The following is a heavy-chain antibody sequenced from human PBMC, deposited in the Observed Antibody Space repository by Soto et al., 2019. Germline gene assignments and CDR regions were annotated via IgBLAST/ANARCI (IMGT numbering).Heavy chain of an antibody. J-gene: IGHJ6*02. CDR3: ARDGEVTTDDYHYVMDV. D-gene: IGHD4-17*01. Sequence: QVQLQESGPGLVKPSETLSVTCIVSGGSISSYYWSWIRQPPGKGLEWIGYISHSGATNYNASLQSRVTISSDTSKNQFSLRLSPVTAADTAVYYCARDGEVTTDDYHYVMDVWGQGTTVTVSS. CDR2: ISHSGAT. CDR1: GGSISSYY. V-gene: IGHV4-59*01.